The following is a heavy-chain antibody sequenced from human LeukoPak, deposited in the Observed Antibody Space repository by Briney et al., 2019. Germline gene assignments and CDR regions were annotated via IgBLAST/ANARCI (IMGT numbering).Heavy chain of an antibody. CDR1: GFTFRSYS. Sequence: KSGGSLRLSCAASGFTFRSYSMNWVRQAPGKGLEWVSSISTSSSYIYYADSVKGRFTISRDNAKNSLYLQMNSLRAEDTAVYYCASRPNNWFDPWGQGTLVTVSS. CDR3: ASRPNNWFDP. V-gene: IGHV3-21*01. CDR2: ISTSSSYI. D-gene: IGHD6-6*01. J-gene: IGHJ5*02.